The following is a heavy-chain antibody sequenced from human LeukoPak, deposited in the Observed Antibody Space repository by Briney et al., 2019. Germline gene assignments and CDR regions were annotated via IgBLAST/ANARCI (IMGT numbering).Heavy chain of an antibody. J-gene: IGHJ4*02. D-gene: IGHD3-10*01. CDR3: ARDWGGGDYGPGGGFDY. Sequence: SETLSLTCTVSGGSVSSGSYYWSWIRQPPGKRLEWIGYIYYSGSTNYNPTLKSRVTISEDTSKNQFSRKLSSVTAADTDVYYCARDWGGGDYGPGGGFDYWGQGTLVTVSS. CDR2: IYYSGST. V-gene: IGHV4-61*01. CDR1: GGSVSSGSYY.